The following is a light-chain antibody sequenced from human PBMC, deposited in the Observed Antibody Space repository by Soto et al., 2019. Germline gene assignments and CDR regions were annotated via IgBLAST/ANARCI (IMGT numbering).Light chain of an antibody. Sequence: DIQMTQSPSTLSASVGDRVTITCRASQSISNWLAWLQQKPGKAPKLLIYKASNLESGVPSRFSGSGSGTEFTLTISSLRPDDVATYYCQQYNSYRGFGQGTKVDI. CDR2: KAS. V-gene: IGKV1-5*03. CDR3: QQYNSYRG. CDR1: QSISNW. J-gene: IGKJ1*01.